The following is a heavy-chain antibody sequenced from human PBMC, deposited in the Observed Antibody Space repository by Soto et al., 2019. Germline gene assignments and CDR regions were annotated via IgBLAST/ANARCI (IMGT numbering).Heavy chain of an antibody. Sequence: QVQIEQWGAGLLKASETLSLTCAVSGGTFGGYYWSWIRQSAGKGLEWIGEINRDGTTYYNPSLRSRLSMSIDTAKNRFSLTVTSVTAADTAVYYCARGIRYFPIWGQGTVVSVSA. CDR2: INRDGTT. D-gene: IGHD3-9*01. J-gene: IGHJ3*02. CDR1: GGTFGGYY. CDR3: ARGIRYFPI. V-gene: IGHV4-34*01.